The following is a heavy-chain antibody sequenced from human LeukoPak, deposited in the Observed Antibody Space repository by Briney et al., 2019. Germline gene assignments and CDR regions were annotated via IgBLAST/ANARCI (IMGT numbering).Heavy chain of an antibody. CDR2: INQDGSEK. V-gene: IGHV3-7*03. CDR1: GFTFSSYW. J-gene: IGHJ4*02. Sequence: PGGSLRLSCAASGFTFSSYWMRWVRQAPGKGLEWVANINQDGSEKYYVDSVKGRFTISRDNAKNSLYLQMNSLRAEDTALYYCAKGAYYYDSSGYYARFDYWGQGTLVTVSS. CDR3: AKGAYYYDSSGYYARFDY. D-gene: IGHD3-22*01.